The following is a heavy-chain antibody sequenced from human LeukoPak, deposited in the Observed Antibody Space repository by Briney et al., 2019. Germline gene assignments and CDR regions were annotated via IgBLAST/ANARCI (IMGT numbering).Heavy chain of an antibody. CDR1: LGSIISSIYY. D-gene: IGHD3-3*01. J-gene: IGHJ5*02. V-gene: IGHV4-39*07. CDR3: ARGGTLYDFWSGLGGPEWWFGP. CDR2: IYYSGST. Sequence: SETLSLASTLSLGSIISSIYYWGWIRQPPGKWLGWIRRIYYSGSTYYNRSLKSRVTISVDTSKNQFSLKLSSVTAADTAVYYCARGGTLYDFWSGLGGPEWWFGPWGQGTLVTVSS.